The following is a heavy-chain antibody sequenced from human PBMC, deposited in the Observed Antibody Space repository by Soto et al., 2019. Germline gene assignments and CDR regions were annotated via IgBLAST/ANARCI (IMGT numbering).Heavy chain of an antibody. J-gene: IGHJ5*02. D-gene: IGHD3-10*01. Sequence: ASVKVSCKASGYTFTGYVMHWVRQAPGQGLEWMGWMNPYSGGADYAQSFQGRVTMTRNTSISTVYMELSRLRFDDTDVYYCERVNRCAYYNSALDTWGQGTVVTVSS. CDR1: GYTFTGYV. CDR3: ERVNRCAYYNSALDT. CDR2: MNPYSGGA. V-gene: IGHV1-2*02.